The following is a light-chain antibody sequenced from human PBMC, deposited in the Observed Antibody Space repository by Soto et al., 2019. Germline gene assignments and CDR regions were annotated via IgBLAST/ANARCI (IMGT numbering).Light chain of an antibody. CDR2: DVY. CDR3: SSYTTRSTVV. Sequence: QSALTQPASVSGSPGQSITISCTGTSSDVGGYNYVSWFQQHPGKAPNLMIYDVYRRPSGVSYRFSGSKSGNTASLTISGLQAEDEADYYCSSYTTRSTVVFGGATKVTVL. J-gene: IGLJ2*01. V-gene: IGLV2-14*01. CDR1: SSDVGGYNY.